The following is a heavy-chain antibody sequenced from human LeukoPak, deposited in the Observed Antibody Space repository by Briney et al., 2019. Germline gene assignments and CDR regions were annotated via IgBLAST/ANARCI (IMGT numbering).Heavy chain of an antibody. J-gene: IGHJ4*02. D-gene: IGHD3-16*01. CDR1: GFTVSSNY. CDR3: VRWRGPTFALDY. CDR2: IYSGGST. Sequence: PGGSLRLSCAASGFTVSSNYMSWVRQAPGKGLERVSVIYSGGSTYYADSVKGRFTISRDNAKNSLYLQMDSLRAEDTAIYYCVRWRGPTFALDYWGQGTLVTVSS. V-gene: IGHV3-53*01.